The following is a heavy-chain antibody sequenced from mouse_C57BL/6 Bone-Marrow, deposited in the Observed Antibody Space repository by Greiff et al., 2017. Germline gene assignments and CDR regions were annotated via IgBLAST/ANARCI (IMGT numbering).Heavy chain of an antibody. V-gene: IGHV3-6*01. CDR2: ISYDGSN. J-gene: IGHJ3*01. CDR1: GYSITSGYY. D-gene: IGHD1-1*01. CDR3: ASNYYGSSPVAY. Sequence: EVQLQESGPGLVKPSQSLSLTCSVTGYSITSGYYWNWIRQFPGNKLEWMGYISYDGSNNYNPSLKNRISITRDTSKNQFFLKLNSVTTEDTATYYCASNYYGSSPVAYWGQGTLVTVSA.